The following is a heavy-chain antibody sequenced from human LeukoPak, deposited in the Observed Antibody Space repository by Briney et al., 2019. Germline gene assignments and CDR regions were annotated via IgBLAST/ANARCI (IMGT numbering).Heavy chain of an antibody. V-gene: IGHV4-59*01. D-gene: IGHD3-10*01. CDR2: IYYSGST. CDR1: GGSISSYY. J-gene: IGHJ5*02. CDR3: ARSRGSGSYWTNWFDP. Sequence: SESLSLTCTVSGGSISSYYWSWIRQPPGKGLEWVGSIYYSGSTNYHPSLKSLDTISVDTSDNQFSLKLSSVTAADTAVYYGARSRGSGSYWTNWFDPWGQGTLVTVSS.